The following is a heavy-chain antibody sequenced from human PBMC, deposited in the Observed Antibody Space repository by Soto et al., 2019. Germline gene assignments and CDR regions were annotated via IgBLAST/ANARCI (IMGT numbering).Heavy chain of an antibody. CDR1: GFTFSSYV. CDR3: ARHDWVAVAGI. J-gene: IGHJ4*02. V-gene: IGHV3-23*01. Sequence: GGSLRLSCAASGFTFSSYVMSWVRQAPGKGLEWVSRIGGSGGDTYYADSVKGHVTISADKSISTAYLQWSSLKASDTAMYYCARHDWVAVAGIWGQGTLVTVSS. CDR2: IGGSGGDT. D-gene: IGHD6-19*01.